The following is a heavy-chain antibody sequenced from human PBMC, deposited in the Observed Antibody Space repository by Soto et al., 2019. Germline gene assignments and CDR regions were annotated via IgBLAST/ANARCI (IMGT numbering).Heavy chain of an antibody. Sequence: TSETLSLTCTVSGGSISSYYWSWIRQPPGKGLEWIGYIYYSGSTNYNPSLKSRVTISVDTSKNQFSLKLSSVTAADTAVYYCARGGGIVVVPAAKKKYSWFDPWGQGTLVTVSS. D-gene: IGHD2-2*01. V-gene: IGHV4-59*01. CDR3: ARGGGIVVVPAAKKKYSWFDP. CDR2: IYYSGST. CDR1: GGSISSYY. J-gene: IGHJ5*02.